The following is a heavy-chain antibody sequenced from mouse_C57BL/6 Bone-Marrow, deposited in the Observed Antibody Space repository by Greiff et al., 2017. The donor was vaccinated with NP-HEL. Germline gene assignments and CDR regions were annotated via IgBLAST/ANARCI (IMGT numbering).Heavy chain of an antibody. D-gene: IGHD2-1*01. V-gene: IGHV3-6*01. J-gene: IGHJ3*01. CDR2: ISYDGSN. Sequence: EVKLQESGPGLVKPSQSLSLTCSVTGYSITSGYYWNWIRQFPGNKLEWMGYISYDGSNNYNPSLKNRISITRDTSKNQFVLKLNSVTTEDTATYYCARGGNYSAWFAYWGLGTLVTVSA. CDR1: GYSITSGYY. CDR3: ARGGNYSAWFAY.